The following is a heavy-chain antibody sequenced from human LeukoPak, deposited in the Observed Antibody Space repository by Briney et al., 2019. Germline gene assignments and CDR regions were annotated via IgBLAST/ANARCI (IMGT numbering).Heavy chain of an antibody. CDR3: ARSYCSSTSCPLDYYYYGMDV. V-gene: IGHV1-69*13. D-gene: IGHD2-2*01. Sequence: GASVKVSCKASGGTFSGYAISWVRQAPGQGLEWMGGIIPIFGTANYAQKFQGRVTITADESTSTAYMELSSLRSEDTAVYYCARSYCSSTSCPLDYYYYGMDVWGKGTTVTVSS. CDR1: GGTFSGYA. CDR2: IIPIFGTA. J-gene: IGHJ6*04.